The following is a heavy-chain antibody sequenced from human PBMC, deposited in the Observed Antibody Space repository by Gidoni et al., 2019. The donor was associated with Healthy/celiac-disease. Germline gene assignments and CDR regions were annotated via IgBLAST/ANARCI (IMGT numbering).Heavy chain of an antibody. Sequence: QVQLVESGGGVVQPGRSLRLSCAASGFTFSSYGMHWVRQAPGKGLEWVAVIWYDGSNKYYADSVKGRFTISRDNSKNTLYLQMNSLRAEDTAVYYCARDPNWNSFDYWAREPWSPSPQ. J-gene: IGHJ4*02. V-gene: IGHV3-33*01. D-gene: IGHD1-7*01. CDR1: GFTFSSYG. CDR3: ARDPNWNSFDY. CDR2: IWYDGSNK.